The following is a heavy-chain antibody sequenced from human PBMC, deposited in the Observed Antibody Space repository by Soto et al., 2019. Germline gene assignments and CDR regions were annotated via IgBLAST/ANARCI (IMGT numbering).Heavy chain of an antibody. CDR3: ARDRLLGYCSSTSCPDFDH. D-gene: IGHD2-2*01. V-gene: IGHV1-18*01. Sequence: QVQLVQSGAEVKKPGASVKVSCKASGYIFISYGVSWVRQAPGQGLEWMGWISTYNGNTNYVQTFQDRVTMTTDTSTSTAYMELRSLRSDDTAAYYCARDRLLGYCSSTSCPDFDHWGQGTLVTVSS. J-gene: IGHJ4*02. CDR2: ISTYNGNT. CDR1: GYIFISYG.